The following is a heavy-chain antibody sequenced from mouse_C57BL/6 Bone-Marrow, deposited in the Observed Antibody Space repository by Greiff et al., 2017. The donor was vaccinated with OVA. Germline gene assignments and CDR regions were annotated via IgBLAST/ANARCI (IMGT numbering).Heavy chain of an antibody. CDR1: GYTFTSYW. D-gene: IGHD1-1*01. CDR3: ATIYCYGSSLDD. J-gene: IGHJ2*01. Sequence: QVQLKQSGAELVRPGTSVKLSCKASGYTFTSYWMHWVKQRPGQGLEWIGVIDPSDSYTNYNQKFKGKATLTVDTSPSTAYMQLSSRTSEDAAVYYCATIYCYGSSLDDWGQGTTLTVAS. V-gene: IGHV1-59*01. CDR2: IDPSDSYT.